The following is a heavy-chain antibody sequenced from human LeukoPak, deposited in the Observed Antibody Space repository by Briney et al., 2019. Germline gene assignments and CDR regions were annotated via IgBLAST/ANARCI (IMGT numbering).Heavy chain of an antibody. J-gene: IGHJ6*02. CDR1: GGSISSYY. CDR3: ARGSSSSWYAYGMDV. Sequence: SETLSLTCTVSGGSISSYYWSWIRQPPGKGLEWLGYIYYSGSTNYNPSLKSRVTISVDTSKNQFSLKLSSVTAADTAVYYCARGSSSSWYAYGMDVWGQGTTVTVSS. D-gene: IGHD6-13*01. CDR2: IYYSGST. V-gene: IGHV4-59*01.